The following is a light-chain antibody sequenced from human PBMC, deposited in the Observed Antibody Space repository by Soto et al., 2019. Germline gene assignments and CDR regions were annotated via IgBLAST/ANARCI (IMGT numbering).Light chain of an antibody. CDR2: AAS. J-gene: IGKJ5*01. Sequence: EIVMTQSPATLSVSPGERATLSCRASQSISTKVGWYQQRPGQAPRLLIYAASTRATGIPARFSGSGSGTDFTLTFCSLDAEDSAVYYCRQYNAWNLISFGQGTRLEIK. V-gene: IGKV3-15*01. CDR1: QSISTK. CDR3: RQYNAWNLIS.